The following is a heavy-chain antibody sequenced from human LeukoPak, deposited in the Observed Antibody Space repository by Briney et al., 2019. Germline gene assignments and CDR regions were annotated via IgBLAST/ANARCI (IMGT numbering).Heavy chain of an antibody. CDR3: ARDGYPRVSWFDP. J-gene: IGHJ5*02. CDR1: GFSISSYA. Sequence: GGSLRLSCATSGFSISSYAMSWVRQAPGKGLEWVAIVSGSGRGTYYADSVKDRFTVSRDFFTSTLYQNMTRLRAEDTAVYYCARDGYPRVSWFDPWGQGTLVTVSS. D-gene: IGHD3-22*01. CDR2: VSGSGRGT. V-gene: IGHV3-23*01.